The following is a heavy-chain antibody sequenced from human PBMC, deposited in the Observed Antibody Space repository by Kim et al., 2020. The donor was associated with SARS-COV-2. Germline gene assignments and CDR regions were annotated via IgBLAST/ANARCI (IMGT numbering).Heavy chain of an antibody. CDR2: IYSGGST. Sequence: GGSLRLSCAASGFTVSSNYMSWVRQAPGKGLEWVSVIYSGGSTYYADSVKGRFTISRDNSKNTLYLQMNSLRAEDTAVYYCSRAPVAGLYYYYYGMDVWGQGTTVSVSS. D-gene: IGHD6-19*01. CDR1: GFTVSSNY. CDR3: SRAPVAGLYYYYYGMDV. V-gene: IGHV3-53*01. J-gene: IGHJ6*02.